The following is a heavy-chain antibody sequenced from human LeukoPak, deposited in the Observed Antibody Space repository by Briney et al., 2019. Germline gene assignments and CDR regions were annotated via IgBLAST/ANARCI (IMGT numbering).Heavy chain of an antibody. D-gene: IGHD3-22*01. J-gene: IGHJ4*02. V-gene: IGHV2-5*01. CDR1: GFSLSTSGVG. Sequence: SGPTLVKPTQTLTLTCTFSGFSLSTSGVGVGWIRQPPGKALEWLALIYWNDDKRYSPSLKSRLTITKDTSKNQVVLTMTNMDPVDTATYYCAHRRVSRSPRAYYDSSGYYYDYWGQGTLVTVSS. CDR2: IYWNDDK. CDR3: AHRRVSRSPRAYYDSSGYYYDY.